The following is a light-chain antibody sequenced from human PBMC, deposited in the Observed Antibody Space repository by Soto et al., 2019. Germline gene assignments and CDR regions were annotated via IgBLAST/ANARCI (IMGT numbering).Light chain of an antibody. J-gene: IGKJ3*01. CDR3: QQYNNWVFT. Sequence: EIVMTQSPATLSVSPGERAILSCRASQSVSNNLAWYQQKPGQAPRLLIYGASTRATGIPARFSGSGSGTEFTLTISSLQSEDFAVYYCQQYNNWVFTFGPGTKVDIK. CDR2: GAS. V-gene: IGKV3-15*01. CDR1: QSVSNN.